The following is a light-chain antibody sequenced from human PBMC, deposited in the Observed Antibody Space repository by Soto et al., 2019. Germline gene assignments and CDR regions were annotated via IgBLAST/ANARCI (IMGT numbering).Light chain of an antibody. CDR1: QSISSW. CDR3: QHYNTYPWT. V-gene: IGKV1-5*03. Sequence: DIPMTQSPSILSASVGDRDTITCRASQSISSWLAWYQQKPGKAPNLLIHKASHLESGVPSRFSGSGSGTEFTLTISSLQPGDFATYYCQHYNTYPWTFGQGTKVDIK. J-gene: IGKJ1*01. CDR2: KAS.